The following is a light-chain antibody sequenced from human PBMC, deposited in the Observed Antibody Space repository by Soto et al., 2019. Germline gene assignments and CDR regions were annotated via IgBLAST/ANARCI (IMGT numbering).Light chain of an antibody. CDR2: KAS. CDR1: RNINNL. V-gene: IGKV1-5*03. Sequence: DIQMTQSPSTLSASVGDRVSITCRASRNINNLLAWYQQKPGKAPKLLIYKASSLESGVPSRFSGSGSATEFTLTISSLQPDDFATYYCQQYYSFPLTCGGGTKVEIK. CDR3: QQYYSFPLT. J-gene: IGKJ4*01.